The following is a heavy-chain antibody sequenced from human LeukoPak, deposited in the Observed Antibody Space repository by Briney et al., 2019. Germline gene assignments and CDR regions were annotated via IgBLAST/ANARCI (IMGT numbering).Heavy chain of an antibody. D-gene: IGHD2-2*01. CDR3: ARVVVPAAPPDY. CDR1: GYTFTGYY. CDR2: INPNSGGT. Sequence: ASVKVSCKASGYTFTGYYMHWVRQAPGQGLEWMGWINPNSGGTNYAQKFQGRVTMTRDTSISTAYMELSRLRSDDTAVYYCARVVVPAAPPDYWGQGTLVTVSS. J-gene: IGHJ4*02. V-gene: IGHV1-2*02.